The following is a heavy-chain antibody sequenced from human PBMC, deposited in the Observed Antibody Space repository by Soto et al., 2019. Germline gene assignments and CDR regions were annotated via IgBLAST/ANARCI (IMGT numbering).Heavy chain of an antibody. Sequence: QVHLVQSGAEVKKSGASVRVSCKTSGYNFRDNNIHWVRQAPGQGLEWMGLINPDTDYTSYAQKFQGRITLTRDWSISTAYMDLRGLRTDDTAVYYCARDLACRFTMDVWGQGTTVIVSS. CDR1: GYNFRDNN. CDR2: INPDTDYT. V-gene: IGHV1-2*02. CDR3: ARDLACRFTMDV. J-gene: IGHJ6*02.